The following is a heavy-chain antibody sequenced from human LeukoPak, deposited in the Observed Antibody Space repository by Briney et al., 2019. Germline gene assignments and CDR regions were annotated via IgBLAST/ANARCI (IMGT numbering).Heavy chain of an antibody. D-gene: IGHD3-3*02. Sequence: PGGSLRLSCAASGFTFSSYWMSWVRQAPGKGLEWVANIKQDGSEKYYVDSVKGRSTISRDNAKNSLYLQMNSLRAEDTAVYYCARAFLEWLSSSDYWGQGTLVTVSS. CDR2: IKQDGSEK. CDR3: ARAFLEWLSSSDY. CDR1: GFTFSSYW. V-gene: IGHV3-7*04. J-gene: IGHJ4*02.